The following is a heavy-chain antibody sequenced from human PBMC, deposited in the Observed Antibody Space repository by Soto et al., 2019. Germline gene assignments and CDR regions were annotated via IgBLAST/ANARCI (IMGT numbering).Heavy chain of an antibody. Sequence: ASVKVSCTASGYTFTSYGISWVRQAPGQGLEWMGWISAYNGNTNYAQKLQGRVTMTTDTSTSTAYMELRSLRSDDTAVYYCARVEVVVVVAATPRFDPWGQGTLVTVSS. CDR2: ISAYNGNT. CDR1: GYTFTSYG. V-gene: IGHV1-18*01. D-gene: IGHD2-15*01. J-gene: IGHJ5*02. CDR3: ARVEVVVVVAATPRFDP.